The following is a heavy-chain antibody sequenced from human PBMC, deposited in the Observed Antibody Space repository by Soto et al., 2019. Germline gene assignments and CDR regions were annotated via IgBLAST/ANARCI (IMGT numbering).Heavy chain of an antibody. Sequence: QLQLQESGPGLVKPSETLSLTCTVSGGSVSSSSYYWGWVRQPPGKGLEWLGSVYYSGCTYYNPSRESRVTISVDKSKNQFSLKLMSLSAADTAVYYCGRQEGLATISYYFDYWGQGALVTVSS. CDR3: GRQEGLATISYYFDY. V-gene: IGHV4-39*01. CDR2: VYYSGCT. J-gene: IGHJ4*02. D-gene: IGHD3-9*01. CDR1: GGSVSSSSYY.